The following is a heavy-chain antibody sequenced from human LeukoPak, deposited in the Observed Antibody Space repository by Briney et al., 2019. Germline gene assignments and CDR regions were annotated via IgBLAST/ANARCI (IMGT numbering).Heavy chain of an antibody. J-gene: IGHJ1*01. CDR1: GYTFTELS. CDR2: FDPEDGET. V-gene: IGHV1-24*01. CDR3: ATRLRYFEYQH. D-gene: IGHD3-9*01. Sequence: ASVTVSCKVSGYTFTELSMHWVRQAPGKGLEWMGGFDPEDGETIYAQTCQGRVTMTENTSTDTAYMELSSLRSEDTAVYYCATRLRYFEYQHWGQGTLVTVSS.